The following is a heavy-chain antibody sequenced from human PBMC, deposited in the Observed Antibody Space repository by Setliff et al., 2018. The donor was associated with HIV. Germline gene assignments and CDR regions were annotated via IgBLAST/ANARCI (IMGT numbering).Heavy chain of an antibody. V-gene: IGHV1-2*02. CDR1: GYTFTGYC. CDR2: INPNVGGT. CDR3: AREADYSDTGGQYRY. Sequence: ASVKVSCKGSGYTFTGYCVHWVRLAPGQGLEWMGWINPNVGGTTYAQKFQGRVTMTRDTSISTAYMELSRLTSDDTALYYCAREADYSDTGGQYRYWGQGTLVTVSS. D-gene: IGHD2-8*02. J-gene: IGHJ4*02.